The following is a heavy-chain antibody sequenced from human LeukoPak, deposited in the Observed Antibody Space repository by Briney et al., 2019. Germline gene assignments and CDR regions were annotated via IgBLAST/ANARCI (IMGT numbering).Heavy chain of an antibody. Sequence: AASVKVSCNVAGYTFTSYRISWVRQAPGQGLEWMGWISDYNGNTNYAQKLQGRVTMTTDRSTSTAYMELRSLRSDDTAVYYCARDERRFMIMFGGALDFWGQGTLVTVSS. J-gene: IGHJ4*02. CDR3: ARDERRFMIMFGGALDF. CDR2: ISDYNGNT. CDR1: GYTFTSYR. D-gene: IGHD3-16*01. V-gene: IGHV1-18*01.